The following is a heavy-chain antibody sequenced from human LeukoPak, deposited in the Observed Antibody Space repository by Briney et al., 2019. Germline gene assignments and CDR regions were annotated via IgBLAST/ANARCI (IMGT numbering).Heavy chain of an antibody. CDR1: GFTFSDYY. CDR3: ARSLVGAKPLDY. CDR2: IHTDGST. J-gene: IGHJ4*02. Sequence: GGSLRLSCAASGFTFSDYYMNWVRQAPGKGLEWVSVIHTDGSTYSSDSVKGRFTISRDNSKNTLFLQMNSLRAEDTAVYYCARSLVGAKPLDYWGQGTLVTVSS. D-gene: IGHD1-26*01. V-gene: IGHV3-66*01.